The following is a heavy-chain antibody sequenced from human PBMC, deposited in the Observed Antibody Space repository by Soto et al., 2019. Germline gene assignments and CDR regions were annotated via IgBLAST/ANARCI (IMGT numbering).Heavy chain of an antibody. D-gene: IGHD3-16*01. V-gene: IGHV4-4*02. CDR1: GGSISSSNW. CDR3: ASLTLGGSGNYYYGMDV. CDR2: IYHSGST. Sequence: PSETLSLTCAVSGGSISSSNWWSWVRQPPGKGLEWIGEIYHSGSTNYNPSLKSRVTISADKSISTAYLQWSSLKASDTAMYYCASLTLGGSGNYYYGMDVWGQGTTVTVSS. J-gene: IGHJ6*02.